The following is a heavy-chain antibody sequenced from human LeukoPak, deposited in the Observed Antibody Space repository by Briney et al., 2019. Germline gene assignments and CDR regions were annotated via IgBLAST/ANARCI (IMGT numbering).Heavy chain of an antibody. CDR3: ARDQIMITFGGVIDDY. V-gene: IGHV1-2*06. D-gene: IGHD3-16*02. CDR2: INPNSGGT. CDR1: GYTFTGYY. J-gene: IGHJ4*02. Sequence: ASVKVSCKASGYTFTGYYMHWVRQAPGKGLEWMGRINPNSGGTNYAQKFQGRVTMTRDTSISTAYMELSRLRSDDTAVYYCARDQIMITFGGVIDDYWGQGTLVTVSS.